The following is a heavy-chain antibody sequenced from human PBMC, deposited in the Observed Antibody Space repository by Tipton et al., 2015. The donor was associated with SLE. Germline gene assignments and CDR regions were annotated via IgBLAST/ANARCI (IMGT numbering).Heavy chain of an antibody. J-gene: IGHJ4*02. V-gene: IGHV4-31*02. CDR1: GGSISSGGYY. Sequence: LRLSCTVSGGSISSGGYYWSWIRQHPGKGLEWIGYIYYSGSTYYNPSLKSRVTISVDTSKNQFSLKLSSVTAADTAVYYCARRIAYYFDFWSQGTLVAVSS. D-gene: IGHD2-21*01. CDR3: ARRIAYYFDF. CDR2: IYYSGST.